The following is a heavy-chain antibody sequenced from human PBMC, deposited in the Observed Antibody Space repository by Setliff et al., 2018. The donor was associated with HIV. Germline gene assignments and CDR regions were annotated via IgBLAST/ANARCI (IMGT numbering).Heavy chain of an antibody. Sequence: SETLSLTCTVSGGSINSTSYYWGWIRQPPGNGLEWIVSIYHTGSTYYKPSLKSRFTISVDTSKNQFSLRLSSVAAGDTAVYYCARSIVPVASGYYYFEYWGQGTLVTVSS. V-gene: IGHV4-39*01. D-gene: IGHD3-3*01. CDR1: GGSINSTSYY. J-gene: IGHJ4*02. CDR2: IYHTGST. CDR3: ARSIVPVASGYYYFEY.